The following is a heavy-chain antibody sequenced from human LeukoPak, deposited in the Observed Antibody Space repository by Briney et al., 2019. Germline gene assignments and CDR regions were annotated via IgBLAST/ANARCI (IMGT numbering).Heavy chain of an antibody. D-gene: IGHD3-3*01. CDR1: GFSLSTSGVG. J-gene: IGHJ4*02. CDR3: AHSHQYYDFWSGYWGTYYFDY. CDR2: IYWNDDK. Sequence: SGPTLVKPTQTLTLTCTFSGFSLSTSGVGVGWSRQPPVKALDWLALIYWNDDKRYSPSPKSRLTITKDTSKNQVVLPMTNMDPVDTATYYCAHSHQYYDFWSGYWGTYYFDYWGQGTLVPVSS. V-gene: IGHV2-5*01.